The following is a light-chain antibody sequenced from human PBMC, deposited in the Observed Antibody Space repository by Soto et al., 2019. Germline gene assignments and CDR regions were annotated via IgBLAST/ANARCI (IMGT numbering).Light chain of an antibody. Sequence: QSALTQPASVSGSPGQSITISCTGTSSDVGGYNYVSWYQQQPGKGPKLLTYEVNNRPSGVSNRFSGSKSGNTASLTISGLQAEDEADYYCNSYTSSSTRVFGGGTKLTVL. CDR2: EVN. CDR1: SSDVGGYNY. V-gene: IGLV2-14*01. J-gene: IGLJ2*01. CDR3: NSYTSSSTRV.